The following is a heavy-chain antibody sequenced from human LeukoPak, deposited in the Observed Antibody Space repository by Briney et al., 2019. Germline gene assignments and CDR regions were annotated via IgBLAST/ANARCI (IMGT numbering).Heavy chain of an antibody. D-gene: IGHD6-13*01. CDR3: ARFGGSWYMDH. Sequence: GGSLRLSCAASGFTFNNYAMSWVRQAPGKGLEWVSAISGSGGSTYYADSVKGRFTISRDNTKNSLYLQMNSLRAEDTAVYYCARFGGSWYMDHWGQGTLVTVSS. V-gene: IGHV3-23*01. J-gene: IGHJ4*02. CDR2: ISGSGGST. CDR1: GFTFNNYA.